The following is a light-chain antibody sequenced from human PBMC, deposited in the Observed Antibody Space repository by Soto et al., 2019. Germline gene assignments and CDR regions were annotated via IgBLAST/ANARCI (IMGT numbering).Light chain of an antibody. CDR3: QQRSNWPPEIT. CDR1: QNVLSNY. Sequence: EIVLTQSPGTLSLSPGERATLSCWASQNVLSNYLAWYQQKPGQAPRLLIYGASSRATGIPARFSGSGSGTDFTLTISSLEPEDFAVYYCQQRSNWPPEITCGQGTRREIK. J-gene: IGKJ5*01. V-gene: IGKV3-11*01. CDR2: GAS.